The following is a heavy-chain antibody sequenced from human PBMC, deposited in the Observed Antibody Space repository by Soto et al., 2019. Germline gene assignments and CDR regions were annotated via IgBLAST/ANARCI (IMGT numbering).Heavy chain of an antibody. CDR2: IIPIFGTA. CDR1: GGTFSSYA. Sequence: SVKVSCKASGGTFSSYAISWVRQAPGQGLEWMGGIIPIFGTANYAQKFQGRVTITADESTRTAYMELSSLRSEDTAVYYCARTITMVRGVPYYYGMDVWGQGTTVTVSS. J-gene: IGHJ6*02. CDR3: ARTITMVRGVPYYYGMDV. V-gene: IGHV1-69*13. D-gene: IGHD3-10*01.